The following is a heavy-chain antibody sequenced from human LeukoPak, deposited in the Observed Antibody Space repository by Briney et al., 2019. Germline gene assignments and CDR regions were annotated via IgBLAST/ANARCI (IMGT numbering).Heavy chain of an antibody. CDR3: ARAYGDYGFDY. CDR2: IYHSGST. CDR1: GGSFSGYS. V-gene: IGHV4-30-2*01. Sequence: PSETLSLTCAVYGGSFSGYSWSWIRQPPGKGLEWIGYIYHSGSTYYNPSLKSRVTISVDRSKNQFSLKLSSVTAADTAVYYCARAYGDYGFDYWGQGTLVTVSS. J-gene: IGHJ4*02. D-gene: IGHD4-17*01.